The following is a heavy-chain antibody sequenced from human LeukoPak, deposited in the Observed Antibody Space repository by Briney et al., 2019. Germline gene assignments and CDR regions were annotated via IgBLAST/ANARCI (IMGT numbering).Heavy chain of an antibody. D-gene: IGHD2-15*01. Sequence: SQTLSLTCAISGDSVSSKSAAWNWIRKSPSRGLEWLGRTYYRSKWHNDYAVSVKSRITIKPDTSKNQFSLQLNSVTPEDTAVYYCARSGGTNYWGQGTLVTVSS. V-gene: IGHV6-1*01. J-gene: IGHJ4*02. CDR3: ARSGGTNY. CDR2: TYYRSKWHN. CDR1: GDSVSSKSAA.